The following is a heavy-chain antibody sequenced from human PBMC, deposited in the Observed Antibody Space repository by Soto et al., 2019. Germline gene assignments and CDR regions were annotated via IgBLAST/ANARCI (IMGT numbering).Heavy chain of an antibody. J-gene: IGHJ6*02. CDR3: ARDLPDYVWGSYRYWGHRYGMDV. Sequence: QVQLQESGPGLVKPSQTLSLTCTVSGGSISSGDYYWSWIRQPPGKGLEWIGYIYYSGSTYYNPSRKGRVTISVDTSKNQFSLKLSSVTAADTAVYYCARDLPDYVWGSYRYWGHRYGMDVWGQGTTVTVSS. CDR1: GGSISSGDYY. D-gene: IGHD3-16*02. CDR2: IYYSGST. V-gene: IGHV4-30-4*01.